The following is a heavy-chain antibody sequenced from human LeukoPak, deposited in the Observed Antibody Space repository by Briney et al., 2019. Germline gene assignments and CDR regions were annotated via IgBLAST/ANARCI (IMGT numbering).Heavy chain of an antibody. Sequence: QPGGSLRLSCAASGFTFRDYAMHWVRQAPGKGLEWVAVIIYDGTNQYYADSVKGRFTISRDNSKNTLYLQMNSLRAEDTAVYYCARGPSGVHMDVWGQGTTVTVSS. CDR2: IIYDGTNQ. CDR3: ARGPSGVHMDV. D-gene: IGHD2-8*01. J-gene: IGHJ6*02. V-gene: IGHV3-30*14. CDR1: GFTFRDYA.